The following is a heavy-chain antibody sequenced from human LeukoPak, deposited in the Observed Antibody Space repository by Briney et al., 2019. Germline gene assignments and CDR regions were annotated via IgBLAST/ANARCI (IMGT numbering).Heavy chain of an antibody. CDR3: ARPYYYDSRIDP. CDR2: MYYSGST. D-gene: IGHD3-22*01. CDR1: GGSISSGDYY. Sequence: SETLSLTCTVSGGSISSGDYYWSWIRQPPGKGLEWIAYMYYSGSTFYNPSLKSRVTMSADTSKNQLSLKLSSVTAADTAVYYCARPYYYDSRIDPWGQGILVTVSS. J-gene: IGHJ5*02. V-gene: IGHV4-30-4*01.